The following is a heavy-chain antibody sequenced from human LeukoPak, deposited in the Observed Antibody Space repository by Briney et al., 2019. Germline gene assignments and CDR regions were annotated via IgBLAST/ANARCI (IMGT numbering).Heavy chain of an antibody. CDR1: GFTFSSYG. D-gene: IGHD3-3*01. CDR2: ISYDGSNK. CDR3: AKAREVFGEENWYFDL. Sequence: PGRSLRLSCAASGFTFSSYGMHWVRQAPGKGLEWVAVISYDGSNKYYADSVKGRFTISRDNSKNTLYLQMDGLRVEDTAVYYCAKAREVFGEENWYFDLWGRGTLVTVSS. J-gene: IGHJ2*01. V-gene: IGHV3-30*18.